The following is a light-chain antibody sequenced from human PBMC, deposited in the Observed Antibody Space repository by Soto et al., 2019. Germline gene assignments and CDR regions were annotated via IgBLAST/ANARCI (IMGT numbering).Light chain of an antibody. CDR2: KAS. J-gene: IGKJ1*01. Sequence: DIQMTQSPSTLSASVGDRFTILSRASQVFSSGLAWYQQKPGKAPKLLIYKASSLESGVPSRFSGSGSGTEFTLTISSLQPDDFATYYCQQYNSYSRTFGQGTKVEIK. CDR3: QQYNSYSRT. CDR1: QVFSSG. V-gene: IGKV1-5*03.